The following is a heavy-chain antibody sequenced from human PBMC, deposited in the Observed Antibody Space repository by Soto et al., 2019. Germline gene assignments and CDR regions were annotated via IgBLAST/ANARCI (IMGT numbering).Heavy chain of an antibody. CDR1: SGSISSYY. V-gene: IGHV4-59*01. Sequence: SETLSLTCTVSSGSISSYYWSWIRQPPGKGLEWIGYIYYTGSTNYNPSLKSRVTISVDTTKNQFSLKLTSVTAADTAVYYCARGGQTVTTTDYWGQGTLVPVSS. CDR2: IYYTGST. D-gene: IGHD4-4*01. J-gene: IGHJ4*02. CDR3: ARGGQTVTTTDY.